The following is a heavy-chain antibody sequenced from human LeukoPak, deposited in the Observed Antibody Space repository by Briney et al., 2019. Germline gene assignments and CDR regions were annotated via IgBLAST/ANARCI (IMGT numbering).Heavy chain of an antibody. CDR1: GFTVSSNY. CDR2: IYSGGST. Sequence: PGGSLRLSCAASGFTVSSNYMSWVRQAPGKELEWVSVIYSGGSTYYADSVKGRFTISRDNSKNTLYLQMNSLRAEDTAVYYCARDQGLGAFDIWGQGTMVTVSS. D-gene: IGHD5-12*01. V-gene: IGHV3-53*01. CDR3: ARDQGLGAFDI. J-gene: IGHJ3*02.